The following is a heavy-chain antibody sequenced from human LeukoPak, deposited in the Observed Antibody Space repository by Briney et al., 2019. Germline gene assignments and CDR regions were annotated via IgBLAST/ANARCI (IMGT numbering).Heavy chain of an antibody. CDR3: ARVRSCSSTNCRNWFDP. D-gene: IGHD2-2*01. J-gene: IGHJ5*02. Sequence: SETLSLTCTVSGGSVSSGNYYWSWIRQPPGRGPEWIGYIYYTGSTNYNSSLKSRLTMSVDRSTNQFSLKLNSVTAADTAVYYCARVRSCSSTNCRNWFDPWGQGALVTVSS. CDR1: GGSVSSGNYY. CDR2: IYYTGST. V-gene: IGHV4-61*01.